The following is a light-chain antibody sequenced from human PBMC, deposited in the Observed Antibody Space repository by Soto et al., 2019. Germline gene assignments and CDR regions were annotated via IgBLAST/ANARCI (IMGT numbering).Light chain of an antibody. Sequence: QSVLTQPASVSGSPGQSITISCTGTSSDVGGYNYVSWYQQHPGKAPKLIIYEVTNRPSGVSHRFSGSKSGNTASLTISGLQAEDEADYYCNSYTSSSTGVFGGGTQLTVL. CDR1: SSDVGGYNY. CDR2: EVT. CDR3: NSYTSSSTGV. J-gene: IGLJ7*01. V-gene: IGLV2-14*01.